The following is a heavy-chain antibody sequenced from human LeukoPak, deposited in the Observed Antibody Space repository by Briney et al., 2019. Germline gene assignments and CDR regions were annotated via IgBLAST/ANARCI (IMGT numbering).Heavy chain of an antibody. D-gene: IGHD3-10*01. CDR1: GGSISSGGYS. CDR3: ARYGSRGWFDP. V-gene: IGHV4-30-2*01. CDR2: IYHSGST. J-gene: IGHJ5*02. Sequence: PSQTLSLTCAVSGGSISSGGYSWSWIRQPPGKGLEWIGYIYHSGSTNYNPSLKSRVTISVDKSKNQFSLKLSSVTAADTAVYYCARYGSRGWFDPWGQGTLVTVSS.